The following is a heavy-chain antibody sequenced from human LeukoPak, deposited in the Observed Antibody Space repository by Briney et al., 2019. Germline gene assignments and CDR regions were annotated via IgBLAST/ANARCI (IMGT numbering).Heavy chain of an antibody. V-gene: IGHV3-30*18. Sequence: GGSLRLSCAASGFTFSSYGMHWVRQAPGKGLEWVAIISYDGSNKYYADSVKGRFTISRDNSKNTLYLQMNGLRAEDTAVYYCAKDYYDYIWGSFSGDAFDIWGQGTMVTVSS. CDR2: ISYDGSNK. CDR3: AKDYYDYIWGSFSGDAFDI. D-gene: IGHD3-16*01. CDR1: GFTFSSYG. J-gene: IGHJ3*02.